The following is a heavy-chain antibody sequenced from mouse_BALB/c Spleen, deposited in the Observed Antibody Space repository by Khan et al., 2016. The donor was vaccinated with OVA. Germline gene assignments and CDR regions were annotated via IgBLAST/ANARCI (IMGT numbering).Heavy chain of an antibody. CDR2: ISGDSNTI. CDR1: GFTFNSYG. J-gene: IGHJ2*01. V-gene: IGHV5-17*02. Sequence: EVELVESGGGLVQPGGSRKLSCAASGFTFNSYGMHWIRQAPEKGLEWVAYISGDSNTIHYADTVKGRFTISRDNPKNTLFLQMTSLMSEDTASDYCATSYFYGYYFDYWGPGTTLTVS. CDR3: ATSYFYGYYFDY. D-gene: IGHD1-1*01.